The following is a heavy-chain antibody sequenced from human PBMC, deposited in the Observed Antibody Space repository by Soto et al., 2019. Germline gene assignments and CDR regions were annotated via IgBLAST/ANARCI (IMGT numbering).Heavy chain of an antibody. CDR3: AKDVSHYVLGHNFDY. D-gene: IGHD3-16*01. V-gene: IGHV3-9*01. Sequence: EVQLVESGGGLVQPGRSLRLSCAASGFTFDDYAMHWVRQAPGKGLEWVSGISWNSGSIGYADSVKGRFTISRDNAKNSLYLQMNSLRAEDTALYYCAKDVSHYVLGHNFDYWGQGTLVTVSS. J-gene: IGHJ4*02. CDR1: GFTFDDYA. CDR2: ISWNSGSI.